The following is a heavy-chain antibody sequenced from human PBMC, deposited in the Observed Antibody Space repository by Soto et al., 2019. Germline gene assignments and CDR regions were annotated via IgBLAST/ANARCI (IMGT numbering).Heavy chain of an antibody. V-gene: IGHV3-11*01. CDR1: GFTFSDYY. CDR3: ASRLLRVLRGRSGFDP. D-gene: IGHD3-10*01. Sequence: QVQLVESGGGLVKPGGSLRLSCAASGFTFSDYYMSWIRQAPGKGLEWVSYISSSGSTIYYADSVKGRFIISRDNAKNSLYLQMNSLRAEDTAVYYCASRLLRVLRGRSGFDPWGQGTLVTVSS. CDR2: ISSSGSTI. J-gene: IGHJ5*02.